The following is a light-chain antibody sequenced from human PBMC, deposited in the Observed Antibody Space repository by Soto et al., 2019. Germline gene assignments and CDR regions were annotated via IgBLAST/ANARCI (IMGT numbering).Light chain of an antibody. CDR2: DAS. J-gene: IGKJ1*01. Sequence: DIQMTQSPSTLSAFVGDRITITCRASQSISNWLAWYQQKPGKAPKLLIYDASSLESGVPSTVSGRGTGTEFTLTIASLQPDDFATYSCQQYYSYPWTFGPGTKVEIK. CDR3: QQYYSYPWT. V-gene: IGKV1-5*01. CDR1: QSISNW.